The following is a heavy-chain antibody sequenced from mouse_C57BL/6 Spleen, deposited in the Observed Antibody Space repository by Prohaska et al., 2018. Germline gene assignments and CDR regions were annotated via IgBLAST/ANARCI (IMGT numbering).Heavy chain of an antibody. J-gene: IGHJ4*01. Sequence: HGKSLEWIGDINPNNGGTIYNQKFKGKATLTVDKSSSTAYMELRSLTSEDTAVYYCARAENGYDERVYAMDYWGQGTSVTVSS. V-gene: IGHV1-18*01. CDR3: ARAENGYDERVYAMDY. D-gene: IGHD2-2*01. CDR2: INPNNGGT.